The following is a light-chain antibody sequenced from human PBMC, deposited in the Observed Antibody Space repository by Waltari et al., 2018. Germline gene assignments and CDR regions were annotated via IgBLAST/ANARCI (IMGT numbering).Light chain of an antibody. CDR1: GSTVGSGYA. Sequence: QSVLTQPPSVSGAPGQRVTIPCTGSGSTVGSGYANHWYQQLPGKAPRLPIYGVNTRPLGVPDRFFGSQSGTSASLAITGLQAEDEGDYYCQSYDTSLSVVFGGGTKLTVL. J-gene: IGLJ2*01. CDR2: GVN. V-gene: IGLV1-40*01. CDR3: QSYDTSLSVV.